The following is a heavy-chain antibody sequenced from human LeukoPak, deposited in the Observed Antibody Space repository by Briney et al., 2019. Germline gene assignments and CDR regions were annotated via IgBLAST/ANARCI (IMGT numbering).Heavy chain of an antibody. D-gene: IGHD3-10*01. CDR1: GDSISSYY. J-gene: IGHJ4*02. V-gene: IGHV4-59*08. CDR3: ARKFGDY. CDR2: IYYRGST. Sequence: PSETLSLTCTVSGDSISSYYWSWIRQPPGKGLEWIGYIYYRGSTNYNPSLKSRVTMSVDTSKNKFSLKLNSVTAADTAVYYCARKFGDYWGQGTLVTVSS.